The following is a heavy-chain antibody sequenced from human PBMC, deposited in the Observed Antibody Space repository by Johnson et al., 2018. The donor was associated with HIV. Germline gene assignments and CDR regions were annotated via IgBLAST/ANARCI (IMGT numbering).Heavy chain of an antibody. CDR1: GFTFSSYA. CDR2: ISSNGGST. Sequence: MQLVESGGGLVQPGGSLRLSCAASGFTFSSYAMHWVRPAPGKGLEYVSAISSNGGSTYYANSVKGRFTISRDNSKNTLYLQMNSLRAEDTAVYYCAKDVELHGAFDIWGQGTMVTVSS. J-gene: IGHJ3*02. D-gene: IGHD1-26*01. CDR3: AKDVELHGAFDI. V-gene: IGHV3-64*01.